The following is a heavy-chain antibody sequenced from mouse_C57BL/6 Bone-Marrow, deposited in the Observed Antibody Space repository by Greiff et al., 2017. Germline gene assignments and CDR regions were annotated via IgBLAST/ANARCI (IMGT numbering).Heavy chain of an antibody. CDR1: GFTFSDYY. CDR3: ARNYGIAMDY. Sequence: EVQLVESGGGLVQPGGSLKLSCAASGFTFSDYYMYWVRQTPEKRLEWVAYISTGGGSTYYPDTVKGRFTISRDNAKNTLYLQMSRLKSEDTAMYYCARNYGIAMDYWGQGTSVTVSS. D-gene: IGHD1-1*01. J-gene: IGHJ4*01. CDR2: ISTGGGST. V-gene: IGHV5-12*01.